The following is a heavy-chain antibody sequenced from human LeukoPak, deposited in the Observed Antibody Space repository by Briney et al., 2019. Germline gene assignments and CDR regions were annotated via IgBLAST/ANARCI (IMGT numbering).Heavy chain of an antibody. V-gene: IGHV4-59*01. J-gene: IGHJ6*02. Sequence: SETLSLTCTVSGGSTSSYYWSWIRQPPGKGLEWIGYIYYSGSTNYNPSLKSRVTISVDTSKNQFSLKLSSVTAADTAVYYCARVGYYYYYGMDVWGQGTTVTVSS. CDR1: GGSTSSYY. CDR2: IYYSGST. CDR3: ARVGYYYYYGMDV.